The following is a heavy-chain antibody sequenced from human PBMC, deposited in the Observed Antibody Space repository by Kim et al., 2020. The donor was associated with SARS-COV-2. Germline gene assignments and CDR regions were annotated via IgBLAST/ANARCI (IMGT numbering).Heavy chain of an antibody. CDR1: GFTFSSYA. Sequence: GGSLRLSCAASGFTFSSYAMHWVRQAPGKGLEWVAVISYDGSNKYYADSVKGRFTISRDNSKNTLYLQMNSLRAEDTAVYYCAREGDYAVVPFDYWGQGTLVTVSS. J-gene: IGHJ4*02. V-gene: IGHV3-30*04. D-gene: IGHD4-17*01. CDR3: AREGDYAVVPFDY. CDR2: ISYDGSNK.